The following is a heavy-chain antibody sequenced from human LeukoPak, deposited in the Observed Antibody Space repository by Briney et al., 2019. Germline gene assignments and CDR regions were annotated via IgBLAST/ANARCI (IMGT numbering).Heavy chain of an antibody. J-gene: IGHJ4*02. V-gene: IGHV3-30*18. CDR3: AKDKYAGTTAPYFDY. D-gene: IGHD1-7*01. Sequence: PGGSLRLSCAASGFTFSSYWMSWVRQAPGKGLEWVAVISYDGSNKYYADSVKGRFTISRDNSKNTLYLQMNSLRAEDTAVYYCAKDKYAGTTAPYFDYWGQGTLVTVSS. CDR1: GFTFSSYW. CDR2: ISYDGSNK.